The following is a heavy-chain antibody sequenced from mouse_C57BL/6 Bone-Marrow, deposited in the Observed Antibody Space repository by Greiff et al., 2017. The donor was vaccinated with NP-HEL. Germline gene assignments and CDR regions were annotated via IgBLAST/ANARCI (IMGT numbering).Heavy chain of an antibody. D-gene: IGHD1-1*01. CDR3: TGEGEPNYYYGSSYDYYAMDY. Sequence: EVKLVESGGGLVQPGGSMKLSCVASGFTFSNYWMNWVRQSPEKGLEWVAQIRLKSDNYATHYAESVKGRFTISRDDSKSSVYLQMNNLRAEDTGIYYCTGEGEPNYYYGSSYDYYAMDYWGQGTSVTVSS. CDR1: GFTFSNYW. V-gene: IGHV6-3*01. J-gene: IGHJ4*01. CDR2: IRLKSDNYAT.